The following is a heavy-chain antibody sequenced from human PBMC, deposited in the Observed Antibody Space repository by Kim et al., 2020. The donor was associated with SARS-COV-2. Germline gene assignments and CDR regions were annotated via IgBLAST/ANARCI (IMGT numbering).Heavy chain of an antibody. CDR1: GGSISSYY. D-gene: IGHD3-9*01. V-gene: IGHV4-59*01. CDR2: IYYSGST. Sequence: SETLSLTCTVSGGSISSYYWSWIRQPPGKGLEWIGYIYYSGSTNYNPSLKSRVTISVDTSKNQFSLKLSSVTAADTAVYYCARGGVNDILTGYSSNFDYWGQGTLVTVSS. J-gene: IGHJ4*02. CDR3: ARGGVNDILTGYSSNFDY.